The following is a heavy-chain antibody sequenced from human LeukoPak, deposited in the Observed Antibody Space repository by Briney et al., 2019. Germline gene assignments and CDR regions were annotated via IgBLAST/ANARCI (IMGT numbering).Heavy chain of an antibody. CDR1: GFTFSSYS. D-gene: IGHD5-12*01. V-gene: IGHV3-21*01. CDR3: ARGGYGFDY. J-gene: IGHJ4*02. CDR2: ISSSSSYK. Sequence: KPGGSLRLSCAASGFTFSSYSMNWVRQAPGKGLEWVSSISSSSSYKYYADSVKGRFTISRDNAKNSLYLQMNSLRAENTAVYYCARGGYGFDYWGQGTLVTVSS.